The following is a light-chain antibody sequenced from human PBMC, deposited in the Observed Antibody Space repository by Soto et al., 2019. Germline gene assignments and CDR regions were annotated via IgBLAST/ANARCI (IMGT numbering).Light chain of an antibody. CDR3: AAWDDSLNGVV. J-gene: IGLJ2*01. CDR2: SNN. V-gene: IGLV1-44*01. CDR1: SSNIGSNA. Sequence: QLVLTQPPSASGAPGQRVTISCSGSSSNIGSNAVNWYQQFPGTAPKLLIYSNNQRPSGVPDRFSGSKSGTSASLAISGLQSEEEADYYCAAWDDSLNGVVFGGGTKLTVL.